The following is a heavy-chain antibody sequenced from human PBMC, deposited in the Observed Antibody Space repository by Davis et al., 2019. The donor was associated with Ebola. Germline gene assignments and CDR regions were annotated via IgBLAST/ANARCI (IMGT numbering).Heavy chain of an antibody. V-gene: IGHV3-30*18. J-gene: IGHJ6*02. CDR1: GFTFSSYG. D-gene: IGHD3-10*01. CDR2: ISYDGSYK. Sequence: GESLKISCAASGFTFSSYGMHWVRQAPGKGLEWVAVISYDGSYKYYADSVKGRFTISRDNSKNTLYLQINSLRAEDTAVYYCAKDATNLLLWFGELLYPPVGMDVWGQGTTVTVSS. CDR3: AKDATNLLLWFGELLYPPVGMDV.